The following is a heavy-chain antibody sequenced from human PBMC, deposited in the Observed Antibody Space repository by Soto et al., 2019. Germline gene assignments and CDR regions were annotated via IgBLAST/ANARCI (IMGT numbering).Heavy chain of an antibody. Sequence: EVQLVESGGGLVKPGGSLRLSCTASGLSFSSDSMNWVRQAPGKGLEWVCGFSGGSGATHYRDSVKGRFTISRDDSRSTVYLQMNSLGVDDTAVYYCVKWNGYGDYWGQGTLVSVSS. V-gene: IGHV3-23*04. J-gene: IGHJ4*02. CDR3: VKWNGYGDY. CDR2: FSGGSGAT. CDR1: GLSFSSDS. D-gene: IGHD1-1*01.